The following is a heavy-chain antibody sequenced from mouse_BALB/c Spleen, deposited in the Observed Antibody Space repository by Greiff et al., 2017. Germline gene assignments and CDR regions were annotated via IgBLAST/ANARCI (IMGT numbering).Heavy chain of an antibody. CDR1: GFTFTDYY. Sequence: EVLVVESGGGLVQPGGSLRLSCATSGFTFTDYYMSWVRQPPGKALEWLGFIRNKANGYTTEYSASVKGRFTISRDNSQSILYLQMNTLRAEDSATYYCARDILRGFAYWGQGTLVTVSA. D-gene: IGHD6-1*01. CDR3: ARDILRGFAY. V-gene: IGHV7-3*02. CDR2: IRNKANGYTT. J-gene: IGHJ3*01.